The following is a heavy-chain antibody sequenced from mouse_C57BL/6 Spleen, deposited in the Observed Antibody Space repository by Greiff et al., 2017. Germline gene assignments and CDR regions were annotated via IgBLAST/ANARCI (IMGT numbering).Heavy chain of an antibody. CDR3: TRGLTTVDFDY. CDR1: GYTFTDYE. J-gene: IGHJ2*01. Sequence: QVQLQQSGAELVRPGASVTLSCKASGYTFTDYEMHWVKQTPVHGLEWIGAIDPETGGTAYNQKFKGKAILTADKSSSTAYMELRSLTSEDSAVYYCTRGLTTVDFDYWGQGTTLTVSS. CDR2: IDPETGGT. D-gene: IGHD1-1*01. V-gene: IGHV1-15*01.